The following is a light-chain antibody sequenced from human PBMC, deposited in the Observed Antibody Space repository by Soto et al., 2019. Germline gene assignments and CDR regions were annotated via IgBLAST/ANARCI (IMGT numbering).Light chain of an antibody. CDR1: QSITNNY. J-gene: IGKJ5*01. V-gene: IGKV3-20*01. CDR3: QKYGFSPIN. CDR2: SAS. Sequence: EVVFTQSPGTLSLSPVERATLSFIADQSITNNYLAWYQQRVGQAPRLVIYSASRRATGIPDRFSGSGSGTDFTLTISRLQPEDFAVYYCQKYGFSPINCGKGQRREIK.